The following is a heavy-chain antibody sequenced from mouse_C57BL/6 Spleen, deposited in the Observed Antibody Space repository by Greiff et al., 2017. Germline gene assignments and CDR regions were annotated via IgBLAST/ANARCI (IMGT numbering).Heavy chain of an antibody. D-gene: IGHD6-1*01. V-gene: IGHV1-82*01. Sequence: QVQLQQSGPELVKPGASVKISCKASGYAFSSSWMNWVKQRPGTGLEWIGRLYPGDGDTNYNGKFKGKATLTADKSSSTAYMLLSSQTSVDSAVYFCASSAFAYWGQGTLVTVSA. J-gene: IGHJ3*01. CDR2: LYPGDGDT. CDR1: GYAFSSSW. CDR3: ASSAFAY.